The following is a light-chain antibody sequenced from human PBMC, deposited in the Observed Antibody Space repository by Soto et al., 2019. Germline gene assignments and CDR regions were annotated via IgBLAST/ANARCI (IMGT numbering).Light chain of an antibody. J-gene: IGLJ2*01. CDR3: QGWDSFSDHPGV. CDR2: YDD. CDR1: DIGSKS. V-gene: IGLV3-21*04. Sequence: SYELTQPPSVSVAPGKTAMITCAGNDIGSKSVHWYQQKPGQAPVLVVCYDDDRPSWIPERFSGSNAGNPATLTISRVEAGDEGDYSCQGWDSFSDHPGVFGGGTKVTVL.